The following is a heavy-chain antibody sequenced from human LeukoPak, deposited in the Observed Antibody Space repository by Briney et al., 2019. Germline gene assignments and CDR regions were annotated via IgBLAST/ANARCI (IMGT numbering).Heavy chain of an antibody. V-gene: IGHV3-66*02. CDR1: GFTISNNY. CDR2: IYSGGDT. D-gene: IGHD3-9*01. CDR3: AKEPQLRYFDWFPRTQSYGMDV. J-gene: IGHJ6*02. Sequence: GGSLRLSCAASGFTISNNYMNWVRQAPGKGLEWVSLIYSGGDTYYADSVKGRFTISRDNSKNTLYLQMNSLRAEDTAVYYCAKEPQLRYFDWFPRTQSYGMDVWGQGTTVTVSS.